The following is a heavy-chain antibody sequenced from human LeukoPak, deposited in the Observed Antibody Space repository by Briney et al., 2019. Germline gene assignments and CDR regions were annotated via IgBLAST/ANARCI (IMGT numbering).Heavy chain of an antibody. D-gene: IGHD5-18*01. J-gene: IGHJ4*02. V-gene: IGHV4-30-4*01. Sequence: PSETLSLTCTVSGGSISSGDYYWSWIRQPPGKGLEWIGYIYYSGSTYYNPSLKSRVTISVDTSKNQFSLKLSSVTAADTAVYYCASDRRRGYSYGDFDYWGQGAPVTVSS. CDR1: GGSISSGDYY. CDR3: ASDRRRGYSYGDFDY. CDR2: IYYSGST.